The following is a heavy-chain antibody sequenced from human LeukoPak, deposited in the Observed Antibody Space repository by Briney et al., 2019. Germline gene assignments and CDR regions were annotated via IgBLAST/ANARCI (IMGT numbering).Heavy chain of an antibody. CDR2: IYPGDFDT. CDR3: ARQVSPGDLDY. V-gene: IGHV5-51*01. Sequence: GESLKISCKGSGYSSTSYWIGWVRQMPGKGLEWMGIIYPGDFDTRYSPSFQGQVTISADKSISTAYMQWSSLKASDTAMYYCARQVSPGDLDYWGQGTLVTVSS. D-gene: IGHD2-21*02. CDR1: GYSSTSYW. J-gene: IGHJ4*02.